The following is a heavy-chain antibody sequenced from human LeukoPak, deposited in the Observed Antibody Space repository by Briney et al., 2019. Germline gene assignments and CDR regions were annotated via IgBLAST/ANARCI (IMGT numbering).Heavy chain of an antibody. J-gene: IGHJ4*02. V-gene: IGHV1-2*06. CDR2: INPNNGGT. CDR3: ARDNYDILTGYHDFNY. CDR1: GDTFTAYY. Sequence: GASVKVSCKASGDTFTAYYMHWVRQAPGQGLEWMGRINPNNGGTNYAQTFQGRVTMTRDTSISTAYMDLSRLRSDDTAVYYCARDNYDILTGYHDFNYWGQGTLVTVSS. D-gene: IGHD3-9*01.